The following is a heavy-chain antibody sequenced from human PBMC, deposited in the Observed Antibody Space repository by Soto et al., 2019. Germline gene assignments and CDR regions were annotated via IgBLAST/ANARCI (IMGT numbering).Heavy chain of an antibody. V-gene: IGHV3-11*06. CDR1: GFAFSDYY. CDR2: ISISSSYT. Sequence: PGGSLRLSCAASGFAFSDYYMSLIRQAPGKGLEWVSYISISSSYTNYADSVKGRFTISRDNAKNSLYLQMNSLRAEDTAVYYCASHSRRWDWLDPWVQGTVVTVSS. CDR3: ASHSRRWDWLDP. J-gene: IGHJ5*02. D-gene: IGHD1-26*01.